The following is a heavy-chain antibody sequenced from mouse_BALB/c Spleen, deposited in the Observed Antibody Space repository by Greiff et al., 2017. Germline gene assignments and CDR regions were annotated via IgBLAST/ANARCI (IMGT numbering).Heavy chain of an antibody. CDR1: GFSLTSYG. CDR3: ARAGSRPYLDY. CDR2: IWAGGST. D-gene: IGHD1-1*01. J-gene: IGHJ2*01. V-gene: IGHV2-9*02. Sequence: VKLVESGPGLVAPSQSLSITCTVSGFSLTSYGVHWVRQPPGKGLEWLGVIWAGGSTNYNSALMSRLSISKDNSKSQVFLKMNSLQTDDTAMYYCARAGSRPYLDYWGEGTTLTVSS.